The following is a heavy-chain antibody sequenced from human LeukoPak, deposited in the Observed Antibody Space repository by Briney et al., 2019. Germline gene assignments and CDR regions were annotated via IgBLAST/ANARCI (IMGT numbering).Heavy chain of an antibody. CDR3: ATPGVVTIWWALDI. D-gene: IGHD2-21*02. V-gene: IGHV3-30*03. CDR1: GFTFSSYG. Sequence: GGSLRLSCAASGFTFSSYGMHWVRQAPGKGLEWVAVISYDGSNKYYADSVKGRFTISRDNSKNTLYLQMNSLRAEDTAVYYCATPGVVTIWWALDIWGQGTMVTVSS. CDR2: ISYDGSNK. J-gene: IGHJ3*02.